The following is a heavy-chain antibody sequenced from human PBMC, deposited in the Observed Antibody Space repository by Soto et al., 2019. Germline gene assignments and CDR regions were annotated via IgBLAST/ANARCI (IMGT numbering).Heavy chain of an antibody. V-gene: IGHV1-69*13. Sequence: SVKVSCKASGGTFSSYAISWVRQAPGQGLEWMGGIIPIFGTANYAQKFQGRVTITADESTSTAYMELSSLRSEDTAVYYCARDYYDSSGYYYFDYWGQGTLVTVSS. CDR2: IIPIFGTA. D-gene: IGHD3-22*01. CDR1: GGTFSSYA. CDR3: ARDYYDSSGYYYFDY. J-gene: IGHJ4*02.